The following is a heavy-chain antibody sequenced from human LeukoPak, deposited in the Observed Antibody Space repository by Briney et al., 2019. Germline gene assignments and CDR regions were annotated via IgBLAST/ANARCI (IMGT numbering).Heavy chain of an antibody. CDR3: AKATVGATGGSFDY. Sequence: GGSLRLSCATSGFTFSSYAMRWVRQAPGKGLKWVSGISSSGDSTYYGDSVKGRFTISRDNSKNTLYLQMNSLRAEDTAVYYCAKATVGATGGSFDYWGQGTLVTVSS. CDR2: ISSSGDST. CDR1: GFTFSSYA. V-gene: IGHV3-23*01. D-gene: IGHD1-26*01. J-gene: IGHJ4*02.